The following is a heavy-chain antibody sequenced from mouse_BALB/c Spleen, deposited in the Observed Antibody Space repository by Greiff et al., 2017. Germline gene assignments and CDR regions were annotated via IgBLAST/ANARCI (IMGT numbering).Heavy chain of an antibody. CDR2: IYPGGGYT. V-gene: IGHV1-63*02. CDR3: ARNSIYDGYYYAMDY. J-gene: IGHJ4*01. D-gene: IGHD2-3*01. CDR1: GYTFTNYW. Sequence: QVQLKESGAELVRPGTSVKISCKASGYTFTNYWLGWVKQRPGHGLEWIGDIYPGGGYTNYNEKFKGKATLTADTSSSTAYMQLSSLTSEDSAVYFCARNSIYDGYYYAMDYWGQGTSVTVSS.